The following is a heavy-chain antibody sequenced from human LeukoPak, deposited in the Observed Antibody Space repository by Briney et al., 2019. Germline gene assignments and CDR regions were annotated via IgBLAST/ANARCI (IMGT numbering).Heavy chain of an antibody. CDR1: EVIVSSSH. CDR2: IYTGGNT. CDR3: ARVYNYGFDY. Sequence: GGSLRLSCAAPEVIVSSSHISWVRQAPGKGLEWVSVIYTGGNTYYADSVKGRFTVSIDNSKNTLYLQMNSLSAEDTAVYYCARVYNYGFDYWGPGTLVTVSS. D-gene: IGHD5-18*01. V-gene: IGHV3-53*01. J-gene: IGHJ4*02.